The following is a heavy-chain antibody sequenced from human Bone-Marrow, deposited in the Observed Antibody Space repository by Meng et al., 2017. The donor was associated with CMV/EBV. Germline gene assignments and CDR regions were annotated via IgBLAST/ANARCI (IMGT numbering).Heavy chain of an antibody. J-gene: IGHJ6*02. D-gene: IGHD1-7*01. CDR3: AREVGSYNWNSYYNYYGMDV. CDR1: GYTFTGYY. Sequence: ASVKVSCKASGYTFTGYYMHWVRQAPGQGLEWMGWINPNSGGTNYAQKFQGRVTMTRDTSISTAYLELSRLRSDDTAVYYCAREVGSYNWNSYYNYYGMDVWGQGTTVTVSS. V-gene: IGHV1-2*02. CDR2: INPNSGGT.